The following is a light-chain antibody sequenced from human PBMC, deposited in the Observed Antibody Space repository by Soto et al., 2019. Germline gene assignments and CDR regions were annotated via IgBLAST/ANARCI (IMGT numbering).Light chain of an antibody. CDR2: GAS. CDR1: QSVSSN. V-gene: IGKV3-15*01. Sequence: EIVMTQSPATLSACPGERATLSCTASQSVSSNLAWYQQKPGQAPRLLIYGASIRATGIPARFSGSGSGTEFTLTISSLESEDFAVYYCQEYNNWPPMNTFGQGAKLEIK. CDR3: QEYNNWPPMNT. J-gene: IGKJ2*01.